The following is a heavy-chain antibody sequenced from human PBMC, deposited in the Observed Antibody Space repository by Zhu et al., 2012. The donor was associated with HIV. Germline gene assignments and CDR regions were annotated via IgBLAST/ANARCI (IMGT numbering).Heavy chain of an antibody. CDR1: GFTFDDYG. Sequence: EVQLVESGGGVIRPGGSLRLSCAVSGFTFDDYGMSWVRQSPGKGLEWVSGINWNGGRTGYADSVKGRFTISRDNAKNSLYLQMSSLRAEDTALYYCTRDRSRIAVGGIGDAFDIWGQGTMVTVSS. V-gene: IGHV3-20*04. CDR3: TRDRSRIAVGGIGDAFDI. D-gene: IGHD6-19*01. CDR2: INWNGGRT. J-gene: IGHJ3*02.